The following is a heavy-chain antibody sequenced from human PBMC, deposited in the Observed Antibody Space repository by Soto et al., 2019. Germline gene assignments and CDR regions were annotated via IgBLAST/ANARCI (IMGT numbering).Heavy chain of an antibody. J-gene: IGHJ4*02. CDR1: GFTFSSYG. CDR2: IWYDGSNK. D-gene: IGHD3-22*01. Sequence: QVQLVESVGGVVEPGRSLRLSCAASGFTFSSYGMHWVRQAPGKGLEWVAVIWYDGSNKYYADSVKGRFTTSRDNSKNALYLQMNSLRAEDTAVYYCARGRVYYDSSGYPYWGQGTLVTVSS. V-gene: IGHV3-33*01. CDR3: ARGRVYYDSSGYPY.